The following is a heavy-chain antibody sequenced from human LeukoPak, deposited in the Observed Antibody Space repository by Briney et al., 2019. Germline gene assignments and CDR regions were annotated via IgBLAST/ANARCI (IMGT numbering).Heavy chain of an antibody. J-gene: IGHJ4*02. CDR1: GFNFSNYA. Sequence: PWGSLTLSWAAAGFNFSNYAMTWGCQAPGKGLEWVSAVTGSSSNTYYADSVKGLFTISRDNSKNMLYLEMNSLRVEDTAIYYCAKDRSSTTSCSNYWGQGTLVTVSS. V-gene: IGHV3-23*01. CDR3: AKDRSSTTSCSNY. CDR2: VTGSSSNT. D-gene: IGHD2-2*01.